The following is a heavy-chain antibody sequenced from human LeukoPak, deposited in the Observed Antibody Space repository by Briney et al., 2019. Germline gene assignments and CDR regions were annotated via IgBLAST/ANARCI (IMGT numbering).Heavy chain of an antibody. CDR2: IYYSGST. D-gene: IGHD3-9*01. V-gene: IGHV4-59*01. CDR3: AGRGLRYFGDFDY. Sequence: PSETLSLTCTVSGGSISSYYWSWIRQPPGKGLEWIGYIYYSGSTNYNPSLKSRVTISVDTSKNQFSLKLSSVTAADTAVYYCAGRGLRYFGDFDYWGQGTLVTVSS. CDR1: GGSISSYY. J-gene: IGHJ4*02.